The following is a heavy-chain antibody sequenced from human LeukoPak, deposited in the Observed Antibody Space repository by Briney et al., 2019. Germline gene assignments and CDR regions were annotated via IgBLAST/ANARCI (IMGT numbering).Heavy chain of an antibody. Sequence: GESLKISCKGSGYSFTSYWIGWVRQMPGKGLEWMGIIYPGDSDTRYSPSFQGQVTISADKSISTAYLQWSGLKASDTAMYYCVAGSSTSCYGCDYWGQGTLVTVSS. CDR1: GYSFTSYW. CDR2: IYPGDSDT. V-gene: IGHV5-51*01. D-gene: IGHD2-2*01. CDR3: VAGSSTSCYGCDY. J-gene: IGHJ4*02.